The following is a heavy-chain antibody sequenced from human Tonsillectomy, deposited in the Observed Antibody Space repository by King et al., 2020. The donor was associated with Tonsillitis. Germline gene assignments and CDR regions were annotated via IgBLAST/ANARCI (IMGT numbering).Heavy chain of an antibody. CDR2: ISSSSNTI. CDR3: ARATYYYDSSGYYPDY. V-gene: IGHV3-48*01. D-gene: IGHD3-22*01. J-gene: IGHJ4*02. CDR1: GFTFSSYS. Sequence: VQLVESGGGLVQPGGSLRLSCAASGFTFSSYSMNWVRQAPGKGLEWISYISSSSNTIYYADSLKGRFTISRDNAKNSLYLQVNSLRAEDTAVYYCARATYYYDSSGYYPDYWGQGTLVTVSS.